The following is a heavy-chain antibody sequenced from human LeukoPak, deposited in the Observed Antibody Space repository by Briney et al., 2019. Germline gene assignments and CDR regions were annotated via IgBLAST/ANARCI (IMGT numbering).Heavy chain of an antibody. CDR2: INPNSGGT. CDR1: GYTFTGYY. Sequence: GASVKVSCKASGYTFTGYYMHWVRQAPGQGLEWMGWINPNSGGTNYAQKLQGRVTMTTDTSTSTAYMELRSLRSDDTAVYYCARDRKRWDYYDSRGYYLDFDYWGQGTLVTVSS. J-gene: IGHJ4*02. CDR3: ARDRKRWDYYDSRGYYLDFDY. V-gene: IGHV1-2*02. D-gene: IGHD3-22*01.